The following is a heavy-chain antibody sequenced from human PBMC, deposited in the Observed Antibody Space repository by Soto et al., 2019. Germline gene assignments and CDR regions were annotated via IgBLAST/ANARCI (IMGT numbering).Heavy chain of an antibody. CDR3: ARDQEYAFDI. CDR1: GFTFSAYS. CDR2: SRTLHNTI. V-gene: IGHV3-48*01. Sequence: EVQLVESGGGLVQPGGSLRLSCVASGFTFSAYSMNWDRQAPGKGLEWISYSRTLHNTIYYADSVKGRFTISRDDAKNSLYLQMSSLRAEDTAVYDCARDQEYAFDIWGLGTTVTVSS. J-gene: IGHJ3*02. D-gene: IGHD3-10*01.